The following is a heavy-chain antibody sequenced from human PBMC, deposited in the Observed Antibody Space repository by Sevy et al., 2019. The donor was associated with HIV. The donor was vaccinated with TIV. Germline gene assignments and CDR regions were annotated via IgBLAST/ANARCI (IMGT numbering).Heavy chain of an antibody. V-gene: IGHV3-11*04. Sequence: GGSLRLSCAASSDNYMSWIRQAPGKGLEWVSHISPSGRTISYADPVKGRFTISRDNAKNSVYLQMNGLRAEDTAVYYCAGGKYWFDPWGQGTLVTVSS. CDR3: AGGKYWFDP. CDR2: ISPSGRTI. J-gene: IGHJ5*02. CDR1: SDNY.